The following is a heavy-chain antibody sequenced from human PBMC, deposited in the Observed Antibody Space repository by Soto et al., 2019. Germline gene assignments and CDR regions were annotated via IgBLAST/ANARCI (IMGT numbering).Heavy chain of an antibody. J-gene: IGHJ3*02. CDR1: GGSISSGDYY. V-gene: IGHV4-30-4*01. CDR3: ASLRFLEWLPKDDAFDI. CDR2: IYYSGSS. Sequence: SLTCTVSGGSISSGDYYWSWIRQPPGTGLEWIGYIYYSGSSYYNPSLKSRVTISVDTSKNQFSLKLSSVTAADTAVYYCASLRFLEWLPKDDAFDIWGQGTMVTVSS. D-gene: IGHD3-3*01.